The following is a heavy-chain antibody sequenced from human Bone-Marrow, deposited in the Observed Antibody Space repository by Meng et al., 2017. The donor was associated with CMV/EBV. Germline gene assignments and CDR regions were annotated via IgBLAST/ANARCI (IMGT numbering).Heavy chain of an antibody. CDR3: AKESPKRPNNTMVRGVIITFYY. J-gene: IGHJ4*02. CDR2: ISGSGGST. V-gene: IGHV3-23*01. Sequence: GGSLRLSCAASGFTFSSYAMSWVRQAPGKGLEWVSAISGSGGSTYYADPVKGRFTISRDNSKSTLYLQVNSLRAEDTAVYYCAKESPKRPNNTMVRGVIITFYYWGQGTLVTVSS. CDR1: GFTFSSYA. D-gene: IGHD3-10*01.